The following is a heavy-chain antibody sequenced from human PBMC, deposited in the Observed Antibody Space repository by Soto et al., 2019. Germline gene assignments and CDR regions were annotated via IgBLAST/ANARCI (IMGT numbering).Heavy chain of an antibody. V-gene: IGHV3-30*18. Sequence: GGSLRLSCAASGFTVSNYGMHWVRQAPGKGLEWVAAISDDGGNKYYADSVKGRFTISRDNSKNTLFLQMNSLRAEDTAVYSCAKEFGSGTWVGFYYGMDVWGQGTTVTVSS. D-gene: IGHD3-10*01. CDR3: AKEFGSGTWVGFYYGMDV. CDR2: ISDDGGNK. J-gene: IGHJ6*02. CDR1: GFTVSNYG.